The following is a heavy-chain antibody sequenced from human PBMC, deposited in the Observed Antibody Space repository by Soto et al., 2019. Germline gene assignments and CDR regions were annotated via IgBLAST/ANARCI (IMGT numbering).Heavy chain of an antibody. V-gene: IGHV1-18*01. J-gene: IGHJ3*02. CDR2: ISAYNGNT. CDR1: GYTFTSYG. CDR3: AREGSSGYYRPPQNDAFDI. D-gene: IGHD3-22*01. Sequence: ASVKLSCKASGYTFTSYGISCVRQAPGQGLEWMGWISAYNGNTKYAQKLQGRVTMTTDTSTSTAYMELRSLRSDDTAVYYCAREGSSGYYRPPQNDAFDIWGQGTMVTVSS.